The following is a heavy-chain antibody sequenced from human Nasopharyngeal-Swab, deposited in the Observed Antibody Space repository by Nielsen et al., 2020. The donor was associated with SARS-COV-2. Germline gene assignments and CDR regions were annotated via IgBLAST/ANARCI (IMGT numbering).Heavy chain of an antibody. J-gene: IGHJ4*02. CDR1: GFTFSSYA. Sequence: GESLKISCAASGFTFSSYAMSWVRQAPGKGLEWVSSINSFSTYIYYADSVKGRFTISRDNAKNSLFLQLSSLRVEDSAVYYCARMADSSGWYIDYWGQGTLVTVSS. V-gene: IGHV3-21*01. CDR2: INSFSTYI. D-gene: IGHD6-19*01. CDR3: ARMADSSGWYIDY.